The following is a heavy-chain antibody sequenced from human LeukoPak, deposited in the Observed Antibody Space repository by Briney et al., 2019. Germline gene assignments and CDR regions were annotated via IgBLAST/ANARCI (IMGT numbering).Heavy chain of an antibody. CDR2: MSGTGGVT. D-gene: IGHD6-19*01. Sequence: PGGSLRLSCAASGFTFSTYGMSWVRQTPGKGLEWVSTMSGTGGVTHYADSVKGRFTISRDNSKNTLFLQMNSLRAEDTAVYYCARDYIAVAGLDYWGQGTLVTVSS. CDR3: ARDYIAVAGLDY. CDR1: GFTFSTYG. V-gene: IGHV3-23*01. J-gene: IGHJ4*02.